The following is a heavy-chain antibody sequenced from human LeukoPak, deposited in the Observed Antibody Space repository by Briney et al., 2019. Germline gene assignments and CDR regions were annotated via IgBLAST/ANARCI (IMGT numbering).Heavy chain of an antibody. CDR2: IYPGDSDT. D-gene: IGHD4-11*01. J-gene: IGHJ4*02. V-gene: IGHV5-51*01. CDR1: GYSFTSYW. Sequence: RGESLKISCKGSGYSFTSYWIGWVRQMPGKGLEWMGIIYPGDSDTRYSPSFQGQVTISADKSINTAYLQWSSLTASDSGIYYCTRQGVYFSDSNALYYWGQGTLVTVSS. CDR3: TRQGVYFSDSNALYY.